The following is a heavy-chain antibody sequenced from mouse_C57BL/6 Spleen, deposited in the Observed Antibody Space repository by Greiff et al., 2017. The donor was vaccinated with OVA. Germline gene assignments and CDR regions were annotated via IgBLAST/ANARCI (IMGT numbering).Heavy chain of an antibody. Sequence: QVQLKESGPELVKPGASVKISCKASGYSFTSYYIHWVKQRPGQGLEWIGWIYPGSGNTKYNEKFKGKATLTADTSSSTAYMQLSSLTSEDSAVYYCARGRSGYEYWGQGTTLTVSS. CDR1: GYSFTSYY. D-gene: IGHD3-2*02. CDR2: IYPGSGNT. J-gene: IGHJ2*01. V-gene: IGHV1-66*01. CDR3: ARGRSGYEY.